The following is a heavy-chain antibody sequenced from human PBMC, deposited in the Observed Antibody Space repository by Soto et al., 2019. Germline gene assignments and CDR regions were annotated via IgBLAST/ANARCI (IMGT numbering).Heavy chain of an antibody. Sequence: GGSLRLSCAASGFTFSNYEMNWVRQAPGKGLEWVSYISSSGNIFYYADSVKGRFTISRDDAKNSLYLHMNSLRAEDTAIYYCARDAAGIAVAGHLDYWGQGTQVTVSS. CDR1: GFTFSNYE. V-gene: IGHV3-48*03. CDR3: ARDAAGIAVAGHLDY. J-gene: IGHJ4*02. CDR2: ISSSGNIF. D-gene: IGHD6-19*01.